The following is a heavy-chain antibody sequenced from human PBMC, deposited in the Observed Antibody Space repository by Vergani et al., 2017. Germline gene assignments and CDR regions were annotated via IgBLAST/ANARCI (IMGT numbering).Heavy chain of an antibody. CDR2: ISGSGGST. D-gene: IGHD3-3*01. J-gene: IGHJ4*02. Sequence: EVQLLESGGGLVQPGGSLRLSCAASGFTFSSYAMSWVRQAPGKGLEWVSAISGSGGSTYYADSVKGRFTITRDNSKNTLYLQMNSLRAEDTAVYYCASGEGDFWSGYFDYWGQGTLVTVSS. CDR1: GFTFSSYA. V-gene: IGHV3-23*01. CDR3: ASGEGDFWSGYFDY.